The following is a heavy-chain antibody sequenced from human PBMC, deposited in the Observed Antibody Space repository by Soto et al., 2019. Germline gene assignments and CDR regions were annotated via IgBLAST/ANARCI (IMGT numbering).Heavy chain of an antibody. D-gene: IGHD1-1*01. J-gene: IGHJ4*02. Sequence: QVQLQESGPGLVKPSQTLSLTCTVSGGSISSGGYYWSWIRQHPGKGLEWIGYIYYRGSTYYNPSLTGRVTLSVDTSKNQLSLKLSSVTAADTAVYYCARWPQLEPRFDYWGQGTLVTVSS. V-gene: IGHV4-31*03. CDR3: ARWPQLEPRFDY. CDR1: GGSISSGGYY. CDR2: IYYRGST.